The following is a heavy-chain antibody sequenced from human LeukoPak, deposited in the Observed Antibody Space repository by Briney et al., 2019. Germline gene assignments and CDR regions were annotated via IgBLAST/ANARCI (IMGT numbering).Heavy chain of an antibody. CDR2: IKQDGSEE. Sequence: GGSLRLSCAASGFTVSEFWMSWVRQAPGKGLEWVANIKQDGSEEYYVDSVKGRFTISRDNAKNSLYLQMNGLRAEDTAVYYCARDRSVAGYWGQGTLVTVSS. V-gene: IGHV3-7*01. D-gene: IGHD6-19*01. CDR3: ARDRSVAGY. J-gene: IGHJ4*02. CDR1: GFTVSEFW.